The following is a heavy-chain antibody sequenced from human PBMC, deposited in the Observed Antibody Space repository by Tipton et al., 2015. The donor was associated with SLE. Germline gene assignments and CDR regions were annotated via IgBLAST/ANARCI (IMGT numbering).Heavy chain of an antibody. Sequence: SGFSFNHCGIHWVRQAPGKGLEWVALIRNDGTNKYYGDSVKGRFTISRDNSKNTMYLQMNSLRAEDTAVYYCAKDGGQQLVTWGQGTLVNVSS. CDR1: GFSFNHCG. CDR2: IRNDGTNK. J-gene: IGHJ5*02. V-gene: IGHV3-30*02. CDR3: AKDGGQQLVT. D-gene: IGHD6-13*01.